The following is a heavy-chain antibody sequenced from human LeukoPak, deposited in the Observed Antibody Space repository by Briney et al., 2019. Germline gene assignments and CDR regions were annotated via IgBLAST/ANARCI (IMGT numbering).Heavy chain of an antibody. CDR3: ARHRGDFDWLPYYFHY. V-gene: IGHV4-59*01. CDR1: GDSFSSYY. CDR2: IYYSGST. D-gene: IGHD3-9*01. J-gene: IGHJ4*02. Sequence: PSETLSLTCTVSGDSFSSYYWSCIRQPPGKGLEWIGYIYYSGSTNHNPSLKSRVTISVDRTKKQFSLKLSSVTAADTAVYFCARHRGDFDWLPYYFHYWGRGTLVTVSS.